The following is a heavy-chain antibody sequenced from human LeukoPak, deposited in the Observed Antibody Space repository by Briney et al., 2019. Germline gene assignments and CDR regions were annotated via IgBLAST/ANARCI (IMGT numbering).Heavy chain of an antibody. CDR2: IYPGDSDT. CDR1: GYNFTNYW. D-gene: IGHD5-24*01. V-gene: IGHV5-51*01. Sequence: GESLKISCKGSGYNFTNYWIGWVRQMPGKGLEWMGNIYPGDSDTTYSPSFQGQVTISADKSISTAYLQWSSLKASDTAMYYCARRRDGYNYVGTDYWGQGTLVTVSS. CDR3: ARRRDGYNYVGTDY. J-gene: IGHJ4*02.